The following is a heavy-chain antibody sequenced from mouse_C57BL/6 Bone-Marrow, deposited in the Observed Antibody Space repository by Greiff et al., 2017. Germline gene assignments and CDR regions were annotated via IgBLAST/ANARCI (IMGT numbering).Heavy chain of an antibody. Sequence: VQLQQSGAELAKPGASVKLSCKASGYTFTSYWMHWVKQRPEQGLEWIGWIDPEIGDTEYASKFQGKATITSDTSSNTAYLQLSSLTSEDTAVYYCSSFDGNYFDFWGQGTPLTVAS. CDR2: IDPEIGDT. D-gene: IGHD2-3*01. CDR3: SSFDGNYFDF. V-gene: IGHV14-4*01. J-gene: IGHJ2*01. CDR1: GYTFTSYW.